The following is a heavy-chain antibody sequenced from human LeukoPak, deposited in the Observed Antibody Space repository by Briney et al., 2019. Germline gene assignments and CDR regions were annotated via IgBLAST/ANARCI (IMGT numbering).Heavy chain of an antibody. CDR2: IIPIFGTA. CDR3: GREPLRTYYYGSGSYD. Sequence: ASVKVSCKASGGTFSSYATSWVRQAPGQGLEWMGGIIPIFGTANYAQKFQGRVTITTDESTSTAYMELSSLRSEDTAVYYCGREPLRTYYYGSGSYDWGQGTLVTVSS. J-gene: IGHJ4*02. V-gene: IGHV1-69*05. CDR1: GGTFSSYA. D-gene: IGHD3-10*01.